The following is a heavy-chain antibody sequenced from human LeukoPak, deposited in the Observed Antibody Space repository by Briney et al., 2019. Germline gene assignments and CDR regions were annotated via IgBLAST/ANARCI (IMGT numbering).Heavy chain of an antibody. CDR3: ATSEGKWELSTFDY. V-gene: IGHV1-24*01. D-gene: IGHD1-26*01. Sequence: ASVKVSCKVSVYTLTELSMHWVRQAPGKGLEWMGGFDPEDGETIYAQKCQGRVTMTEDTSTDTAYMELSSLRSEDTAVYYCATSEGKWELSTFDYWGQGTLVTVSS. CDR1: VYTLTELS. J-gene: IGHJ4*02. CDR2: FDPEDGET.